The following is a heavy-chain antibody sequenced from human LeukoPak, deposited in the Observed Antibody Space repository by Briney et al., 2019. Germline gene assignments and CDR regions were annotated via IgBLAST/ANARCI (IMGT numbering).Heavy chain of an antibody. CDR3: AKIVGARYFDWGTGGPYYNWFDP. CDR1: GFTFSSHG. CDR2: ISGSGGSS. D-gene: IGHD3-9*01. V-gene: IGHV3-23*01. Sequence: GGSLRLSCAASGFTFSSHGMSWVRQAPGKGLEWVSAISGSGGSSYYADSVKGRFTISRDNSKNTLYLQMNSLRAEDTAVYYCAKIVGARYFDWGTGGPYYNWFDPWGQGTLVTVSS. J-gene: IGHJ5*02.